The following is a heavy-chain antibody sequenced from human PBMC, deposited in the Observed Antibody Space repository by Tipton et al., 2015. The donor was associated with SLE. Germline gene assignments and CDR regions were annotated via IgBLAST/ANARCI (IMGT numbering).Heavy chain of an antibody. Sequence: TPSLTCTVSGDSISDGDYYWSWIRQHPGKGLEWLAYIYYNGRSYSNPSLKSRVTMSLDTSKNQFSLKLSSVTAADTAVYYCARAGGGDSNWFDPWGQGTLVTVSS. CDR1: GDSISDGDYY. J-gene: IGHJ5*02. CDR2: IYYNGRS. CDR3: ARAGGGDSNWFDP. D-gene: IGHD2-21*01. V-gene: IGHV4-31*03.